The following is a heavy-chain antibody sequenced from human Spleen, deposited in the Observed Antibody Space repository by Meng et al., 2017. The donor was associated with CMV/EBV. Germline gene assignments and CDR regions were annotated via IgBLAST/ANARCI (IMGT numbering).Heavy chain of an antibody. CDR1: GFTFSSYA. J-gene: IGHJ4*02. D-gene: IGHD3-3*01. CDR2: ISYDGSNK. Sequence: GESLKISCAASGFTFSSYAMHWVRQAPGKGLEWVAVISYDGSNKYYADSVKGRFTISRDNSKNTLYLQMNSLRAEDTAVYYCARHGMYYDFWSGYRPGAFDYWGQGTLVTVSS. V-gene: IGHV3-30*14. CDR3: ARHGMYYDFWSGYRPGAFDY.